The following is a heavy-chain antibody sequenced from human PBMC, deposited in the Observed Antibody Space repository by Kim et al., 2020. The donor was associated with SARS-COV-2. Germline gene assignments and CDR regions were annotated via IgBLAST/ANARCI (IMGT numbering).Heavy chain of an antibody. Sequence: SETLSLTCTVSGGSISSYYWRWIRQPPGKGLEWIGYIYYSGSTNYNPSLKSRVTISVDTSKNQFSLKLSSVTAADTAVSYCSRDHREWLQYTANWYFDLWGRGTLVNVSS. D-gene: IGHD3-3*01. J-gene: IGHJ2*01. CDR1: GGSISSYY. CDR2: IYYSGST. CDR3: SRDHREWLQYTANWYFDL. V-gene: IGHV4-59*01.